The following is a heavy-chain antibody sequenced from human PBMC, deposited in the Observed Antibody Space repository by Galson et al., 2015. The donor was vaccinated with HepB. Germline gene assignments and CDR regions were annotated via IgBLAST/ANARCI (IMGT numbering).Heavy chain of an antibody. D-gene: IGHD5-12*01. CDR3: TRVRHLARGMDV. J-gene: IGHJ6*02. V-gene: IGHV6-1*01. CDR2: TYYRSKWYN. Sequence: CAISGDSVSSNSVGWNWIRQSPSRGLEWLGRTYYRSKWYNDYAVSVQSRITINPDTSRNQFSLQLNFVTPEDTGVYYCTRVRHLARGMDVWGQGTTVTVSS. CDR1: GDSVSSNSVG.